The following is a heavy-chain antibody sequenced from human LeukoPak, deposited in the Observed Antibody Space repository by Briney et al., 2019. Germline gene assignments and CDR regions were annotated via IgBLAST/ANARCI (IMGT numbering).Heavy chain of an antibody. CDR2: ISGSGDAT. V-gene: IGHV3-23*01. CDR1: VFTFTSYA. D-gene: IGHD3-22*01. Sequence: GGALRLSCAASVFTFTSYAMTWVPDAPGTGLERVSTISGSGDATYYADSPKGRFTLSTHNTERSLYLQMYTARDQDTPVYYCAKDRAYYESGGYYYWGQGTLVTVSS. J-gene: IGHJ4*02. CDR3: AKDRAYYESGGYYY.